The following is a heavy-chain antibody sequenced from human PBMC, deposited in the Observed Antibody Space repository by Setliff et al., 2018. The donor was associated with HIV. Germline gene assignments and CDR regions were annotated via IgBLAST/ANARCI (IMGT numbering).Heavy chain of an antibody. Sequence: SETLSLTCAVSGGSISSTNWWSWVRQPPGKGLEWIGEIYHTGSTNYNPSLKSRVTISVDKSKNQFSLKLSSVTAADTAVYYWARGGGGSWLPYYGMDVWGQGTTVTVSS. CDR3: ARGGGGSWLPYYGMDV. J-gene: IGHJ6*02. D-gene: IGHD6-13*01. CDR2: IYHTGST. V-gene: IGHV4-4*02. CDR1: GGSISSTNW.